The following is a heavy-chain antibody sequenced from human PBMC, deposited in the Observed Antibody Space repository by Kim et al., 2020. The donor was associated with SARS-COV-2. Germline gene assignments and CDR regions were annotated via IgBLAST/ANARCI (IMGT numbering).Heavy chain of an antibody. Sequence: SETLSLTCTVSGGSIISRSYYWGWIRQTPGKGLEWIGNIYFSGTTYYNPSLKSRVTISVDTSKNQFSLNLSSVTAADTAVYYCARVNSPTSSSSVKSPFDYWGQGNLLTVS. J-gene: IGHJ4*02. V-gene: IGHV4-39*07. CDR2: IYFSGTT. D-gene: IGHD2-2*01. CDR1: GGSIISRSYY. CDR3: ARVNSPTSSSSVKSPFDY.